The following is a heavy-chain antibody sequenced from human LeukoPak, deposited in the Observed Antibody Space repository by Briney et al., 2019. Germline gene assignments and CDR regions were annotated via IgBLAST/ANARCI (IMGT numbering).Heavy chain of an antibody. J-gene: IGHJ5*02. D-gene: IGHD3-10*01. V-gene: IGHV4-34*01. Sequence: SETLSLTCAVYGGSFSGYYWSWIRQPPGRGLEWIGEINHSGSTNYNPSLKSRVTISVDTSKNQFSLKLSSVTAADTAVYYCARGSNYYDSGKGWFDPWGQGTLVTVSS. CDR1: GGSFSGYY. CDR3: ARGSNYYDSGKGWFDP. CDR2: INHSGST.